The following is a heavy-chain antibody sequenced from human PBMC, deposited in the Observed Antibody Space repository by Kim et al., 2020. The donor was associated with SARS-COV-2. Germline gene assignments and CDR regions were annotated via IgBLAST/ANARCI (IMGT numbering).Heavy chain of an antibody. CDR3: TRTGSGYEDWYFDL. V-gene: IGHV3-49*03. Sequence: GGSLRLSCTASGFTFGDYAMSWFRQAPGKGLEWVGFIRSKAYGGTTEYAASVKGRFTISRDDSKSIAYLQMNSLKTEDTAVYYCTRTGSGYEDWYFDLWGRGTLVTVSS. J-gene: IGHJ2*01. D-gene: IGHD5-12*01. CDR2: IRSKAYGGTT. CDR1: GFTFGDYA.